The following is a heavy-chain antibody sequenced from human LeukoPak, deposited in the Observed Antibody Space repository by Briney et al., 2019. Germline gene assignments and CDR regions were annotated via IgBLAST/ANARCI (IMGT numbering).Heavy chain of an antibody. CDR3: ARGRIYCFDY. V-gene: IGHV3-48*04. Sequence: GGSLRLSCAASGFTFGSSAMSWVRQAPGKGLEWVSYISSSGSTIYYADSVKGRFTISRDNAKNSLYLQMNSLRAEDTAVYYCARGRIYCFDYWGQGTLVTVSS. D-gene: IGHD5-12*01. CDR2: ISSSGSTI. CDR1: GFTFGSSA. J-gene: IGHJ4*02.